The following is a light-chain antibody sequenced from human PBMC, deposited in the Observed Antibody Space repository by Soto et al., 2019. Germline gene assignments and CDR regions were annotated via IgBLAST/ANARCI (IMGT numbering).Light chain of an antibody. CDR3: AAWDAGVSGPA. V-gene: IGLV1-47*01. J-gene: IGLJ2*01. Sequence: QSVLTQPPSASGTPGQRVTISCSGSSSNIGSKYVYWYQQLPGTAPKLLMYRNNQRPSGVPDGFSGSKSGTSASLAISGLRSEDEDDYYCAAWDAGVSGPAFGGGTKVTVL. CDR1: SSNIGSKY. CDR2: RNN.